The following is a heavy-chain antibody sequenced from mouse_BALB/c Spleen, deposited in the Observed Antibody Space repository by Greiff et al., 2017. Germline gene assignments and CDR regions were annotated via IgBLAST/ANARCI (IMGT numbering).Heavy chain of an antibody. CDR1: GYSFTGYY. Sequence: VQLKESGPELVKPGASVKISCKASGYSFTGYYMHWVKQSHVKSLEWIGRINPYNGATSYNQNFKDKASLTVDKSSSTAYMELHSLTSEDSAVYYCARDDYDADGGQGTLVTVSA. D-gene: IGHD2-4*01. J-gene: IGHJ3*01. CDR2: INPYNGAT. CDR3: ARDDYDAD. V-gene: IGHV1-31*01.